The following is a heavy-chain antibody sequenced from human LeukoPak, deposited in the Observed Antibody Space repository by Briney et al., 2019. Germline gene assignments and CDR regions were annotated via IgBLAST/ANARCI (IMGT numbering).Heavy chain of an antibody. CDR3: ARDLGPGYSSGIGLY. D-gene: IGHD6-19*01. V-gene: IGHV1-69*04. CDR1: GGTFSSYA. J-gene: IGHJ4*02. CDR2: IIPILGIA. Sequence: SVRVSCKASGGTFSSYAISWVRQAPGQGLEWMGRIIPILGIANYAQKFQGRVTITADKSTSTAYMELSSLRSEDTAVYYCARDLGPGYSSGIGLYWGQGTLVTVSS.